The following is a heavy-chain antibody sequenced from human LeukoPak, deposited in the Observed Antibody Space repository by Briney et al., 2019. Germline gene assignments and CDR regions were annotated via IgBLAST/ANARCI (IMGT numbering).Heavy chain of an antibody. CDR3: ARRVYSSGWYPIDY. Sequence: AASVTVSCKASGGTFSSYAISWVRQAPGQGLEWMGRIIPILGIANYAQKFQGRVTITADKSTSTAYMELSSLRSEDTAVYYCARRVYSSGWYPIDYWGQGTLVTVSS. CDR2: IIPILGIA. D-gene: IGHD6-19*01. J-gene: IGHJ4*02. V-gene: IGHV1-69*04. CDR1: GGTFSSYA.